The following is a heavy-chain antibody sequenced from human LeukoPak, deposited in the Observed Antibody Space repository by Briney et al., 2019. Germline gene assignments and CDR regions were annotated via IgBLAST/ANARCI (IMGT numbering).Heavy chain of an antibody. CDR1: GYTFTGYY. D-gene: IGHD4-17*01. J-gene: IGHJ4*02. CDR2: INPNSGGT. CDR3: ARVSDYGDYYFDY. V-gene: IGHV1-2*02. Sequence: ASVKVSCKASGYTFTGYYMHWVRQAPGQGLEWMGWINPNSGGTNYAQKFQGGVTMTRDTSISTAYMELSRLRSDDTAVYYCARVSDYGDYYFDYWGQGTLVTVSS.